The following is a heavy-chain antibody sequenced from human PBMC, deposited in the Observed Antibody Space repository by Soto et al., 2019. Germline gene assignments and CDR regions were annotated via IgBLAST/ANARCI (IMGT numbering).Heavy chain of an antibody. CDR2: IYSGGST. CDR1: GFTVSSNY. D-gene: IGHD3-22*01. V-gene: IGHV3-53*01. Sequence: GGSLRLSCAASGFTVSSNYMSWVRQAPGKGLEWVSVIYSGGSTYYADSVKGRFTISRDNSKNTLYLQMNSLRAEDTAVYYCARALAYYYDSSGYPQPFAYWGQGTLVTVSS. J-gene: IGHJ4*02. CDR3: ARALAYYYDSSGYPQPFAY.